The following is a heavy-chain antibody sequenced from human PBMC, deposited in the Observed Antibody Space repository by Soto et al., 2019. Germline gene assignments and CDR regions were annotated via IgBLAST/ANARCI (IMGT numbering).Heavy chain of an antibody. D-gene: IGHD2-15*01. V-gene: IGHV3-23*01. J-gene: IGHJ4*02. CDR3: AGSIVVVVAALNY. Sequence: GGSLRLSCAASGFTFSSYAMSWVRQAPGKGLEWVSAISGSGGSTYYADSVKGRFTISRDNSKNTLYLQMNSLRAEDTAVYYCAGSIVVVVAALNYWGQGTLVTVSS. CDR2: ISGSGGST. CDR1: GFTFSSYA.